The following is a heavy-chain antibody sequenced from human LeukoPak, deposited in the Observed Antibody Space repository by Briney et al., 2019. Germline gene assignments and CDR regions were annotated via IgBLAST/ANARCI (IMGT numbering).Heavy chain of an antibody. V-gene: IGHV4-39*07. CDR3: ARGRWLSSGYDY. D-gene: IGHD3-22*01. J-gene: IGHJ4*02. CDR1: GGSVSSGSYY. CDR2: INHSGST. Sequence: SETLSLTCTVSGGSVSSGSYYWSWIRQPPGKGLEWIGEINHSGSTNYNPSLKSRVTISVDTSKNQFSLKLSSVTAADTAVYYCARGRWLSSGYDYWGQGTLVTVSS.